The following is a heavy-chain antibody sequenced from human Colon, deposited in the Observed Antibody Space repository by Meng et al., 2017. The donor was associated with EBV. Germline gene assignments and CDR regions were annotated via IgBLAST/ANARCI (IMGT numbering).Heavy chain of an antibody. V-gene: IGHV4-34*01. Sequence: VQLCAGGAGLLQPSETPSRSCAVYGGSFRDYYWTWIRHPPGKGLEWIGEIDHRGNTKYNPSLKSRVTIALDTSKKQFSLKVSSVTAADAAVYYCARRGPSGNFSPWSQGALVTVSS. J-gene: IGHJ5*02. CDR3: ARRGPSGNFSP. CDR1: GGSFRDYY. D-gene: IGHD3-10*01. CDR2: IDHRGNT.